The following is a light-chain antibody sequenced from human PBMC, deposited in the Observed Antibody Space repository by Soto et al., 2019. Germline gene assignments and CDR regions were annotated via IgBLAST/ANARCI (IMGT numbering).Light chain of an antibody. CDR2: GTA. CDR3: QHHGSSVT. J-gene: IGKJ4*01. CDR1: ESVSSHY. Sequence: EIVLTQSPGTLSLSPGERATLSCRASESVSSHYIGWYQQRPGRAPRLLIYGTASRAPDIPDRFSGDGAGADFPLTITRLEAEDFAWYFFQHHGSSVTFGGGTKVEVK. V-gene: IGKV3-20*01.